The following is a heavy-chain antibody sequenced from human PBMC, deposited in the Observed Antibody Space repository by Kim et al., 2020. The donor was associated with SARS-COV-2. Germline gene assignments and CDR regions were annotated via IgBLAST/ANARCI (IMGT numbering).Heavy chain of an antibody. CDR2: IYYSGST. J-gene: IGHJ3*02. CDR1: GGSISSSSYY. D-gene: IGHD3-22*01. V-gene: IGHV4-39*01. CDR3: AGGLIVVVRGAFDI. Sequence: SETLSLTCTVSGGSISSSSYYWGWIRQPPGKGLEWIGSIYYSGSTYYNPSLKSRVTISVDTSKNQFSLKLSSVTAADTAVYYCAGGLIVVVRGAFDIWGQGTMVTVSS.